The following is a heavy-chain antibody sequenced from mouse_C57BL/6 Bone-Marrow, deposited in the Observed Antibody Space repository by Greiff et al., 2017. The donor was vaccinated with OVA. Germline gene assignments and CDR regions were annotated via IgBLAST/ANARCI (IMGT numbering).Heavy chain of an antibody. Sequence: QVQLQQPGAELVKPGASVKMSCKASGYTFTSYWITWVKQRPGQGLEWIGDIYPGSDSTNYNEKFKSKATLTVDTSSSTAYMQLSSLTSEDSAVYYCARDGNWDWYFDVWGTGTTVTVSS. V-gene: IGHV1-55*01. J-gene: IGHJ1*03. CDR2: IYPGSDST. CDR1: GYTFTSYW. CDR3: ARDGNWDWYFDV. D-gene: IGHD4-1*01.